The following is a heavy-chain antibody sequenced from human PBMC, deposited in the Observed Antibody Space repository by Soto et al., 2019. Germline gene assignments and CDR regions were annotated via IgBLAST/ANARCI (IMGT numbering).Heavy chain of an antibody. CDR1: GFTITSYD. V-gene: IGHV1-18*01. Sequence: AQLVQSGAEVKKPGASVMVSCKASGFTITSYDITWVRQAPGQGLEWMGWISPNNGNTIYAERVQDRVTMTTDTSTNTAYMELRSLRSDDTAVYYCARDGTYFAYWGQGTLVTVAS. J-gene: IGHJ4*02. CDR2: ISPNNGNT. CDR3: ARDGTYFAY. D-gene: IGHD1-26*01.